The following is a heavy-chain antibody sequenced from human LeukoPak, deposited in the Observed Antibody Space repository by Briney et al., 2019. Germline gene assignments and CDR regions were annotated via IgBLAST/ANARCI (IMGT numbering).Heavy chain of an antibody. CDR1: GFTFSSYG. Sequence: GGSLRLSCAASGFTFSSYGMHWVRQAPGKGLEWVAVISYEGSNKYYADSVKGRFTISRDNSKNTLYLQMNSLRAEDTAVYYCAKTAQDYDFWSGRLRIYYYGMDVWGQGTTVTVSS. CDR3: AKTAQDYDFWSGRLRIYYYGMDV. D-gene: IGHD3-3*01. CDR2: ISYEGSNK. V-gene: IGHV3-30*18. J-gene: IGHJ6*02.